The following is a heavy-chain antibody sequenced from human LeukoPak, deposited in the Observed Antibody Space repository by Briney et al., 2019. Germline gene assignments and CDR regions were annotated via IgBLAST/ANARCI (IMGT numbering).Heavy chain of an antibody. Sequence: GGSLRLSCAASGFTFSSYGMHWVRQAPGKGLEWVAVISYDGSNKYYADPVKGRFTISRDNSKNTLYLQMNSLRAEDTAVYYCARDRVVRGVINGVYWGQGTLVTVSS. J-gene: IGHJ4*02. V-gene: IGHV3-30*03. CDR3: ARDRVVRGVINGVY. D-gene: IGHD3-10*01. CDR2: ISYDGSNK. CDR1: GFTFSSYG.